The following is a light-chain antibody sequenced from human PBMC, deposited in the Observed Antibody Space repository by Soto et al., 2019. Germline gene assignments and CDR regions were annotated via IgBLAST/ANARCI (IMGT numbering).Light chain of an antibody. CDR2: DAS. J-gene: IGKJ1*01. CDR3: QQYISYWT. V-gene: IGKV1-5*01. Sequence: DIQMTQSPPTLSASVGDRVSMTCRASQNINKRLAWYQQKPGKAPKFLISDASNLESGVPSRFSGSGSGTEFTLTINGLQPDDIATHYCQQYISYWTFGQGTKVEIK. CDR1: QNINKR.